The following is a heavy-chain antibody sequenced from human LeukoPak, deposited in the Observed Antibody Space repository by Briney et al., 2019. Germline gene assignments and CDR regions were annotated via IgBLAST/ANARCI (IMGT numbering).Heavy chain of an antibody. J-gene: IGHJ4*02. V-gene: IGHV3-33*01. CDR3: ARGIHVTYYCSSTSCFGDFDY. CDR2: IWYDGSNK. CDR1: GFTFRSYG. D-gene: IGHD2-2*01. Sequence: GGSLRLSCAASGFTFRSYGMHWVRHAPGKGLEWVAVIWYDGSNKYYADSVKGRFTISRDNSKNTLYLQMNSLRAEDTAVYYCARGIHVTYYCSSTSCFGDFDYWGQGTLVTVSS.